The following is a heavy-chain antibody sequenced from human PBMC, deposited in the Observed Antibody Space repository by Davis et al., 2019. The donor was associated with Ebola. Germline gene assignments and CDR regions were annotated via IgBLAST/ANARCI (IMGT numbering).Heavy chain of an antibody. V-gene: IGHV3-66*04. CDR1: GFTVSSNY. CDR3: ATLPGDY. Sequence: GGSLRLSCAASGFTVSSNYMSWVRQAPGKGLEWVSVIYSGGSTYYADSLKGRLTISRDNSRNTLYLQMNSLRAEDTAVYYCATLPGDYWGQGTLVTVSS. CDR2: IYSGGST. J-gene: IGHJ4*02.